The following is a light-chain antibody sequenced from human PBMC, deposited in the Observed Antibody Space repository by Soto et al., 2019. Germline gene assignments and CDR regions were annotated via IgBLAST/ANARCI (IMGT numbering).Light chain of an antibody. V-gene: IGKV1-6*01. Sequence: AIQMTQSPSSLSASVGDRVNITCRASQGIRNDLGWYQQKPGKAPKLLIYGASSLQSGVPSRFSGSGSGTDFTLTISSLQPEDFATYYCLQDYNYPLTFGQGTKVEIK. CDR3: LQDYNYPLT. CDR2: GAS. CDR1: QGIRND. J-gene: IGKJ1*01.